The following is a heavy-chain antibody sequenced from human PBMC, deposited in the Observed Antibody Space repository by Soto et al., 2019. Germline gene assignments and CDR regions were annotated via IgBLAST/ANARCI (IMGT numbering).Heavy chain of an antibody. Sequence: QVQLVESGGGVVQPGRSLRLSCAASGFTFSSYGMHWVRQAPGKGLEWVAVISYDGSYKYYADSVKGRFTISRDNSKNTLYLQMNSLSAEDTAVYYCAKWNGGFDYWGQGTLVTVS. J-gene: IGHJ4*02. CDR1: GFTFSSYG. CDR2: ISYDGSYK. D-gene: IGHD3-16*01. V-gene: IGHV3-30*18. CDR3: AKWNGGFDY.